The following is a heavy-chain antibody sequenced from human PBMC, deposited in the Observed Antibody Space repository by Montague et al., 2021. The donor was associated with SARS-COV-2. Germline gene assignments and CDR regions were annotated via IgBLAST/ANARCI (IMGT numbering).Heavy chain of an antibody. Sequence: SETRSLTCTVSGGSISSSSYYWGWIRQPPGKGLEWIGSIYYSGSTYYNPPLKSRVTISADTSKNQLSLKLVSVTAADAAVYYCARVGRQQLVRLSGMDVWGQGTTVTVSS. D-gene: IGHD6-13*01. CDR2: IYYSGST. J-gene: IGHJ6*02. CDR3: ARVGRQQLVRLSGMDV. V-gene: IGHV4-39*07. CDR1: GGSISSSSYY.